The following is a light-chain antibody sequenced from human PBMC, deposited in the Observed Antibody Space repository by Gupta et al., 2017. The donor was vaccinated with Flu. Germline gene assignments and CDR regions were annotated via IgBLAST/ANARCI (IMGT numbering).Light chain of an antibody. J-gene: IGKJ4*01. V-gene: IGKV3-20*01. CDR1: RSVPSGY. Sequence: GTLSWSPGERGTRSCRASRSVPSGYLAWYQQTPGQAPRLLIYGASRRATGIPDRFSGSGSGTDFSLTISRLEPEDFAVYFCQQYGSSPLTFGGGTKVESK. CDR2: GAS. CDR3: QQYGSSPLT.